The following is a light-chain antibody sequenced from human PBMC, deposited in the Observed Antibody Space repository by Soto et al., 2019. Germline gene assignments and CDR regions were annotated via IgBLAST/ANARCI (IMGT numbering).Light chain of an antibody. CDR2: DVS. V-gene: IGLV2-14*03. Sequence: QSALTQPASVSGSPGQSITISCTGTSTDIGRYNYVSWYQQHPGKAPKLMIYDVSNRPSGVSNRFSGSKSGNTASLTISWLQAEDEADYYCSSYTSSSTYVFGTGTKLTVL. CDR3: SSYTSSSTYV. CDR1: STDIGRYNY. J-gene: IGLJ1*01.